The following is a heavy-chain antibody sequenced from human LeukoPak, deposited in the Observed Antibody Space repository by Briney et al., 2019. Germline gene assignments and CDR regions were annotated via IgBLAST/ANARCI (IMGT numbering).Heavy chain of an antibody. D-gene: IGHD7-27*01. Sequence: GGSLRLSCAASGFTVSTNYMTWVRQAPGEGLEWVSVIYSGGSTYYADSVKGRFTISRDNSKNTLYLQMNSLRAEDTALYYCSRNWGSDNWFDPWGQGTLVTVSS. CDR3: SRNWGSDNWFDP. V-gene: IGHV3-53*01. CDR1: GFTVSTNY. CDR2: IYSGGST. J-gene: IGHJ5*02.